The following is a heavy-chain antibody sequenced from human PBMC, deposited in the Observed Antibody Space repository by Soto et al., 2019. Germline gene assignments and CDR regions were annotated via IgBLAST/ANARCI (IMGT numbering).Heavy chain of an antibody. V-gene: IGHV4-39*07. Sequence: SETLSLTCTVSGGSISSSSYYWGWIRQPPGKGLEWIGSIYYSGSTYYNPSLKSRVTISVDTSKNQFSLKLSSLRSEDTAVYYCARSGRRDGHDYWGQGTLVTVSS. CDR3: ARSGRRDGHDY. J-gene: IGHJ4*02. CDR1: GGSISSSSYY. CDR2: IYYSGST.